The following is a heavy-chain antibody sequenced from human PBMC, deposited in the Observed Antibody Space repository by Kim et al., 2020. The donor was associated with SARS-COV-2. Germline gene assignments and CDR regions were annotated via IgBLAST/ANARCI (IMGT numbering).Heavy chain of an antibody. J-gene: IGHJ6*02. CDR2: VYPGDSDA. Sequence: GESLKISCKGSGYSFSNFWIVWVRQMPGKGLEVMGIVYPGDSDARYTPSSQGQVIISADKSISTAYLQWSSLKASDTAMYYCTRLTWGAGMVFPKEYREGRLGLDVWGQGTTVTVSS. V-gene: IGHV5-51*01. CDR1: GYSFSNFW. D-gene: IGHD2-8*01. CDR3: TRLTWGAGMVFPKEYREGRLGLDV.